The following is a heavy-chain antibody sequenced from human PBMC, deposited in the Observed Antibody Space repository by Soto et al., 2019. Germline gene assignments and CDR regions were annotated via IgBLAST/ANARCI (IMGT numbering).Heavy chain of an antibody. Sequence: PSETLSLTCTVSGGSISSSSYYWGWIRQPPGKGLEWIGSIYYSGSTYYNPSLKSRVTISVDTSKNQFSLKLSSVTAADTAVYYCARSRRGYYYHGMDVWGQGTTVTVSS. V-gene: IGHV4-39*01. J-gene: IGHJ6*02. CDR3: ARSRRGYYYHGMDV. CDR2: IYYSGST. CDR1: GGSISSSSYY.